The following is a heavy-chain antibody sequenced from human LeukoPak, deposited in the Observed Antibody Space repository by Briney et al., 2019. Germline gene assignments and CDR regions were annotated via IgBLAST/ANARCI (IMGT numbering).Heavy chain of an antibody. CDR2: IKSDGSNT. J-gene: IGHJ4*02. V-gene: IGHV3-74*01. CDR3: ARGGYYGSGRYYFDS. D-gene: IGHD3-3*01. Sequence: GGSLRLSCAASGFTFSSYWMHWVRHAPGKGLVWVSRIKSDGSNTNYADSVKGRFTISRDNAKNTLHLQMNSLRAEDTAVYYCARGGYYGSGRYYFDSWGQGTLVTVFS. CDR1: GFTFSSYW.